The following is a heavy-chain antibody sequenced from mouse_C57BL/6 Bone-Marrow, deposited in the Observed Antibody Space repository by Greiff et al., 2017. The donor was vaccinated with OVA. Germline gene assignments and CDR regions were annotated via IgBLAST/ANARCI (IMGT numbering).Heavy chain of an antibody. J-gene: IGHJ2*01. Sequence: DVKLVESGGDLVKPGGSLKLSCAASGFTFSSYGMSWVRQTPDKRLEWVATISSGGSYTYYPDSVKGRFTISRDNAKNTLYMQMSSLKSEDTAMYYCARHWDYGSFFDYWGQGTTLTVSS. V-gene: IGHV5-6*02. CDR1: GFTFSSYG. D-gene: IGHD1-1*01. CDR2: ISSGGSYT. CDR3: ARHWDYGSFFDY.